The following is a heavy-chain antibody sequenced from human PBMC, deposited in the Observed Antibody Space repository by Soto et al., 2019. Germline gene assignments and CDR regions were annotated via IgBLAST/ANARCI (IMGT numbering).Heavy chain of an antibody. V-gene: IGHV1-18*01. Sequence: ASVKVSCKASGGTFSSYAISWVRQAPGQGLEWMGWISAYNGNTNYAQKLQGRVTMTTDTSTSTAYMELRSLRSDDTAVYYCARGAPQNWFDPWGQGTLVTVSS. J-gene: IGHJ5*02. CDR1: GGTFSSYA. CDR3: ARGAPQNWFDP. CDR2: ISAYNGNT.